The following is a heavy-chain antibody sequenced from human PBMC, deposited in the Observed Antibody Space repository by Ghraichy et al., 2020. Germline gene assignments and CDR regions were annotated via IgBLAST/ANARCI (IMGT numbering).Heavy chain of an antibody. Sequence: GESLNISCKGSGYSFTSYWIGWVRQMPGKGLEWMGIIYPGDSDTRYSPSFQGQVTISADKSISTAYLQWSSLKASDTAMYYCARGGEQWLENPSLNDYWGQGTLVTVSS. D-gene: IGHD6-19*01. V-gene: IGHV5-51*01. CDR2: IYPGDSDT. J-gene: IGHJ4*02. CDR3: ARGGEQWLENPSLNDY. CDR1: GYSFTSYW.